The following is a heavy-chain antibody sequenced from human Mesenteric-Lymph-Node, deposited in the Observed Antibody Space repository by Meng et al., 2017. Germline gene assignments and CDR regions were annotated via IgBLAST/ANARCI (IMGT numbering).Heavy chain of an antibody. V-gene: IGHV4-38-2*02. CDR3: ARDGGGAADI. J-gene: IGHJ3*02. D-gene: IGHD3-16*01. Sequence: ESLKISCTVSGYSISSGYYWGWIRQPPGKGLEWIGSIYHSGSTYYNPSLKTRVTISVDTSKNQFSLKLSSVTAADTAVYYCARDGGGAADIWGQGTMVTVSS. CDR1: GYSISSGYY. CDR2: IYHSGST.